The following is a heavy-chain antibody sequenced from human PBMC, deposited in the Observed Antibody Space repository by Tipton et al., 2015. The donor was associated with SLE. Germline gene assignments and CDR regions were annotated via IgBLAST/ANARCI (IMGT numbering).Heavy chain of an antibody. Sequence: GSLRLSCAASGFMFSSYWMSWVRQAPGKGLEWVANIKQDGSEKYYVDSVKGRFTISRDNAKNSLYLQMNSLRAEDTAVYYCASPPYYGSGSYRPYWYFDLWGRGTLVTVSS. CDR2: IKQDGSEK. CDR3: ASPPYYGSGSYRPYWYFDL. CDR1: GFMFSSYW. V-gene: IGHV3-7*01. J-gene: IGHJ2*01. D-gene: IGHD3-10*01.